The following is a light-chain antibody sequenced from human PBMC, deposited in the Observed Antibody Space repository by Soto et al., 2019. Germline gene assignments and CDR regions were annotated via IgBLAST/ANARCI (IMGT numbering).Light chain of an antibody. J-gene: IGKJ4*01. CDR3: QQSYRTLT. V-gene: IGKV1-39*01. CDR1: QSISSY. CDR2: AAS. Sequence: DIQMTQSPSSLSAFVGDRVTITCRASQSISSYLNWYQQKPGKAPKLLIYAASSLQSGVPSRFSGSGSGTDFILTISSLQPEDFATYYCQQSYRTLTFGGGTKLDIK.